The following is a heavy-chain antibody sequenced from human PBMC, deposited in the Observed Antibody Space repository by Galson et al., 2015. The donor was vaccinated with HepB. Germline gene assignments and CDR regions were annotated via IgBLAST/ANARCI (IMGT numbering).Heavy chain of an antibody. CDR1: GFTFGDYA. CDR2: IRSKAYGGTT. V-gene: IGHV3-49*03. J-gene: IGHJ6*02. CDR3: TRALYDFWSGYYTSYYYYGMDV. D-gene: IGHD3-3*01. Sequence: SLRLSCAASGFTFGDYAMSWFRQAPGKGLEWVGFIRSKAYGGTTEYAASVKGRFTISRDDSKSIAYLQMNSLKTEDTAVYYCTRALYDFWSGYYTSYYYYGMDVWGQGTTVTVSS.